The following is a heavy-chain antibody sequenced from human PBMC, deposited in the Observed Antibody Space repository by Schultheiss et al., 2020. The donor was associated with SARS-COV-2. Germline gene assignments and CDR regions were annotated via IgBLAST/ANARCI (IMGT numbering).Heavy chain of an antibody. CDR2: IYYSGST. V-gene: IGHV4-61*08. CDR3: ARGGVNLDTGVGY. D-gene: IGHD5-18*01. CDR1: GGSVSSCVYY. J-gene: IGHJ4*02. Sequence: SETLSLTCTVSGGSVSSCVYYWSWIRQPPGKGLEWIGYIYYSGSTNYNPSLKSRVTISVDTSKNQFSLKLSSVTAADTAVYYCARGGVNLDTGVGYWGKGTLVTVSS.